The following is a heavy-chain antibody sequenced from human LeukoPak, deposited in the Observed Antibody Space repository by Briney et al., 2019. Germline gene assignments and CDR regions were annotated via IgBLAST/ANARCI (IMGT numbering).Heavy chain of an antibody. CDR1: GYTFTSYG. J-gene: IGHJ4*02. CDR3: ARERITMVRGVIITAEGLDY. V-gene: IGHV1-18*01. CDR2: ISAYNGNT. Sequence: ASVKVSRKASGYTFTSYGISWVRQAPGQGLEWMGWISAYNGNTNYAQKLQGRVTMTTDTSTSTAYMELRSLRSDDTAVYYCARERITMVRGVIITAEGLDYWGQGTLVTVSS. D-gene: IGHD3-10*01.